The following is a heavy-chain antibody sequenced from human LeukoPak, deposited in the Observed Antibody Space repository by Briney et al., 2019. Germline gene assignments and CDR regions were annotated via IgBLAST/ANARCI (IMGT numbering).Heavy chain of an antibody. Sequence: GASVKVSCKVSGYSLTELSMHWVRQAPGKGLKWMGGFDPGDGKIIYAQKFQGRVTMTEDTSTHIAYMELSSLRSEDTALYYCAGGEWAALLDYWGQGTLVTVSS. CDR3: AGGEWAALLDY. V-gene: IGHV1-24*01. CDR2: FDPGDGKI. CDR1: GYSLTELS. J-gene: IGHJ4*02. D-gene: IGHD3-16*01.